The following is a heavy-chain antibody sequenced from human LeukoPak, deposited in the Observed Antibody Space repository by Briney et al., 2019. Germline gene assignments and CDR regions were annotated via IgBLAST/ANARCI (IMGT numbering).Heavy chain of an antibody. CDR1: GFTFSSYA. CDR2: ISGSGGST. CDR3: AKGPHGSGWRVNWFDP. J-gene: IGHJ5*02. D-gene: IGHD6-19*01. Sequence: PGGSLRLSCAASGFTFSSYAMSWVRQAPGKGLEWVSAISGSGGSTYYADSVKGRFTISRDNSKNTLYLQMNSLRAEDTAVYYCAKGPHGSGWRVNWFDPWGQGTLVTVSS. V-gene: IGHV3-23*01.